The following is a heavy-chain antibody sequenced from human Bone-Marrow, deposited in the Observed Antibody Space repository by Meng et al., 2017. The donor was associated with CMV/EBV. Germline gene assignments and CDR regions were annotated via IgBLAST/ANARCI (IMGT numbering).Heavy chain of an antibody. CDR2: ISSSSTI. Sequence: GESLKISCAASGFTFSDYYMNWVRQAPGKGLEWVSSISSSSTIYYADSVKGRFTISRDNAKNSLYLQMNSLRAEDTAVYYCARGLLSRRGIGSYYDFDYWGQGTLVTVSS. CDR3: ARGLLSRRGIGSYYDFDY. J-gene: IGHJ4*02. D-gene: IGHD1-26*01. V-gene: IGHV3-69-1*02. CDR1: GFTFSDYY.